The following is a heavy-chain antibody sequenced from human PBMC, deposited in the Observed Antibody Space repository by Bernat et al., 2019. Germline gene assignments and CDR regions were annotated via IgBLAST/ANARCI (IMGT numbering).Heavy chain of an antibody. CDR1: GYTFTSYD. V-gene: IGHV1-18*04. CDR3: ARLQIGFGEFYFDY. D-gene: IGHD3-10*01. CDR2: INPNDGNT. Sequence: QVQLVQSGAEVKKPGASVKVSCKASGYTFTSYDIHWVRQAPGQGLEWMGLINPNDGNTSYAQKLQGRVTMTTDTSTSTAYMELRSLRSEDTAVYYCARLQIGFGEFYFDYWGQETLVTVSS. J-gene: IGHJ4*02.